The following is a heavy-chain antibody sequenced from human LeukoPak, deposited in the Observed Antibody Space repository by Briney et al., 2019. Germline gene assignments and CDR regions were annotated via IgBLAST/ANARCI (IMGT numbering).Heavy chain of an antibody. J-gene: IGHJ6*02. V-gene: IGHV3-74*01. CDR1: GFTFSSYW. CDR3: ASHHPQHKADGSGPYYYYGMDV. CDR2: INSDGSST. D-gene: IGHD3-10*01. Sequence: GGSLRLSCAASGFTFSSYWMHWVRQAPGKGLVWVSRINSDGSSTSYADSVKGRFTISRDNAKNTLYLQMNSLRAEDTAVYYCASHHPQHKADGSGPYYYYGMDVWGQGTTVTVS.